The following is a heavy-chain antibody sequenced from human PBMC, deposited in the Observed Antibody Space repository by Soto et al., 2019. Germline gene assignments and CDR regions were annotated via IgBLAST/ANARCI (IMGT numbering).Heavy chain of an antibody. CDR3: SRDKGDKVAYGMDV. D-gene: IGHD3-16*01. J-gene: IGHJ6*02. V-gene: IGHV3-48*03. Sequence: HRRGSLRLSCAVSGFSVGGCEINFFRHAPVKWLEWVSYINTGGVTFYADSVKGRFTISRDNAQNSLLMQMNSLRAEDTAIYYCSRDKGDKVAYGMDVWGQGTTVTVSS. CDR1: GFSVGGCE. CDR2: INTGGVTF.